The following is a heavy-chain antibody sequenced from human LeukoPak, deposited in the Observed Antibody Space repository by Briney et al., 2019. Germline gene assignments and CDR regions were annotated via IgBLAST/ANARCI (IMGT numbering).Heavy chain of an antibody. CDR3: ARVVVVPARYYYYMDV. CDR1: GFTFSSYS. Sequence: GGSLRLSCAASGFTFSSYSMNWVRQAPGKGLEWVSYISSSSSTIYYADSVKGRFAISRDNAKNSLYLQMNSLRAEDTAVYYCARVVVVPARYYYYMDVWGKGTTVTVSS. D-gene: IGHD2-2*01. V-gene: IGHV3-48*04. CDR2: ISSSSSTI. J-gene: IGHJ6*03.